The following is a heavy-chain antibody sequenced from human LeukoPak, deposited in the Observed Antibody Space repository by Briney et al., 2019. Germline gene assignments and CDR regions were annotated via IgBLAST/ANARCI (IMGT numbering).Heavy chain of an antibody. V-gene: IGHV4-61*02. CDR3: ARAMWELSPSFKASDAFDI. J-gene: IGHJ3*02. D-gene: IGHD1-26*01. CDR1: GGSISSGSYY. Sequence: PSETLSLTCTVSGGSISSGSYYWSWIRQPAGKGLEWIGRIYTSGSTNYNPSLKSRVTISVDTSKNQFSLKLSSVTAADTAVYYCARAMWELSPSFKASDAFDIWGQGTMVTVSS. CDR2: IYTSGST.